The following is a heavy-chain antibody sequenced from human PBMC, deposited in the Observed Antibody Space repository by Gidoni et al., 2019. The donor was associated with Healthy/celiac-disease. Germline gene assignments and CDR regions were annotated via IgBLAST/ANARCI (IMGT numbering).Heavy chain of an antibody. CDR2: IDPSDSYT. V-gene: IGHV5-10-1*03. Sequence: EVQLVQSGAEVKKPGESLRISCKGSGYSFTSYWISWVRQMPGKGLEWMGRIDPSDSYTNYSPSFQGHVTISADKSISTAYLQWSSLKASDTAMYYCARHVYRIVATIGTLNYWGQGTLVTVSS. J-gene: IGHJ4*02. D-gene: IGHD5-12*01. CDR1: GYSFTSYW. CDR3: ARHVYRIVATIGTLNY.